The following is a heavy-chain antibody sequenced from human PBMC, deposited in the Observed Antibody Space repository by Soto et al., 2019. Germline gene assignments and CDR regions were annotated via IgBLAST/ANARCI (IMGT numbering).Heavy chain of an antibody. CDR3: ARDELYCSSTSCYRPYYYYGMDV. D-gene: IGHD2-2*02. J-gene: IGHJ6*02. Sequence: EVQLVESGGGLVQPGGSLRLSCAASGFTFSSYSMNWVRQAPGKGLEWVSYISSSSSTIYYADSVKGRFTISRDNAKNSLYLQMNSLRDEDTAVYYCARDELYCSSTSCYRPYYYYGMDVWGQGTTVTVSS. V-gene: IGHV3-48*02. CDR2: ISSSSSTI. CDR1: GFTFSSYS.